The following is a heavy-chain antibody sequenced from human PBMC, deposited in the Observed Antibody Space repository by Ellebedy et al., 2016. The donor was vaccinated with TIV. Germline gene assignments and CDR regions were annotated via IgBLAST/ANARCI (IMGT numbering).Heavy chain of an antibody. CDR2: INPSGGST. D-gene: IGHD6-19*01. J-gene: IGHJ6*02. Sequence: ASVKVSXXASGYTFTSYFMHWVRQAPGQGLEWMGIINPSGGSTSYAQKFQGRVTMTRDTSTSTVYMELSSLRSEDTAVYYCARNLAVAGTPTAPVMDVWGQGTTVTVSS. CDR1: GYTFTSYF. V-gene: IGHV1-46*01. CDR3: ARNLAVAGTPTAPVMDV.